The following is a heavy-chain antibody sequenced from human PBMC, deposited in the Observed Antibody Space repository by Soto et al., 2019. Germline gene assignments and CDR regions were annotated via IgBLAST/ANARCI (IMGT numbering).Heavy chain of an antibody. CDR2: IWYDGSNK. J-gene: IGHJ6*02. Sequence: HPGGSLRLSCAASGFTFSSYGMHWVRQAPGKGLEWVAVIWYDGSNKYYADSVKGRFTISRDNSKNTLYLQMNSLRAEDTAVYYCAATAHPRIIMVRGVIDRGYYYGMDVWGQGTTVTVSS. D-gene: IGHD3-10*01. CDR1: GFTFSSYG. V-gene: IGHV3-33*01. CDR3: AATAHPRIIMVRGVIDRGYYYGMDV.